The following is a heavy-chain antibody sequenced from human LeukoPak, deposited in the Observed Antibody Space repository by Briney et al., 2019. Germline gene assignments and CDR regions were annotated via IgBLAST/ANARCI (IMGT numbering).Heavy chain of an antibody. D-gene: IGHD3-3*01. CDR1: GGSIDTYY. V-gene: IGHV4-59*13. J-gene: IGHJ4*02. CDR2: IYSRGST. Sequence: SETLSLTCTVSGGSIDTYYWSWIRQPPGKGLEWIGYIYSRGSTNYNPSLKSRVTISVDTSKNQFSLNLASVTAADTAVYYCARTFADFWSGYYRGSNLDYWGQGTLVTVSS. CDR3: ARTFADFWSGYYRGSNLDY.